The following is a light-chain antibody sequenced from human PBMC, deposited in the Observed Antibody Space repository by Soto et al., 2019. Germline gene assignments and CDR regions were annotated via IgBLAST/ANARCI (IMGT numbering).Light chain of an antibody. CDR2: DAS. CDR3: QQRSNWPWT. J-gene: IGKJ1*01. V-gene: IGKV3-11*01. Sequence: EIVLTQSPATLSLSPGERATLSCRASQSVGSDLAWYQQKPGQAPRLLIFDASNRATGTPARFSGSRSGTDFTLTISNLEPEDFAVYYCQQRSNWPWTFGQGTKVEIK. CDR1: QSVGSD.